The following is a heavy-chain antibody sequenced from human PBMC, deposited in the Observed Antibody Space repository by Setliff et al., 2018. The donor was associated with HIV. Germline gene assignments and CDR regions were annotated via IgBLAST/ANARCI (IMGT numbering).Heavy chain of an antibody. CDR1: GYTFTNYG. CDR2: ISAYNGNT. J-gene: IGHJ6*03. V-gene: IGHV1-18*01. CDR3: AREESITIFGVPIWGYYYYYMDV. D-gene: IGHD3-3*01. Sequence: ASVKISCKASGYTFTNYGISWVRQAPGQGLEWMGWISAYNGNTNYAQKLQGRVTMTTDTSTSTAYMELSSLRSEDTAVYYCAREESITIFGVPIWGYYYYYMDVWGKGTTVTVSS.